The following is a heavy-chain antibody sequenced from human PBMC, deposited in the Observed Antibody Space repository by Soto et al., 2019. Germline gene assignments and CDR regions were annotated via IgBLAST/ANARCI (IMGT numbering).Heavy chain of an antibody. CDR1: GFSLSNARMG. Sequence: QVTLKESGPVLVKPTETLTLTCTVSGFSLSNARMGVSWIRQPPGKALEWLAHIFSNDEKSYSTSLKSRLTISTDTSKCQVVLTMTNMDPVDTATYYCARIWSVGGSGYYNYYYYGMDVWGQGTTVTVSS. D-gene: IGHD3-3*01. CDR3: ARIWSVGGSGYYNYYYYGMDV. V-gene: IGHV2-26*01. J-gene: IGHJ6*02. CDR2: IFSNDEK.